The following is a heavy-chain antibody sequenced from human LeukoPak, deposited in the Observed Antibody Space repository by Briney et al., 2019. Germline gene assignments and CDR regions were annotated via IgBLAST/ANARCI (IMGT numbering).Heavy chain of an antibody. CDR1: GGSISSGSYY. D-gene: IGHD3-22*01. V-gene: IGHV4-61*02. Sequence: SQTLSLTCTVSGGSISSGSYYWSWIRQPAGKGLEWIGRIYTSGSTYYNPSLKSRVTISVDTSKNQFSLKLSSVTAADTAVYYCASSESGYYSNWFDPWGQGTLVTVSS. CDR2: IYTSGST. J-gene: IGHJ5*02. CDR3: ASSESGYYSNWFDP.